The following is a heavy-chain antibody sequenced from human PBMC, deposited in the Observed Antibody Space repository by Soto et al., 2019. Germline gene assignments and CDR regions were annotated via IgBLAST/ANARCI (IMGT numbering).Heavy chain of an antibody. CDR2: IYYSGSF. J-gene: IGHJ4*02. CDR3: ARGGGVTATFDY. V-gene: IGHV4-61*03. Sequence: SETLSLTCTVSGGSVSSGNYYWGWIRQPPGKGLEWIGYIYYSGSFNYNPSLKSRVTISVDTSKKYFSLRLESMTAADTAVYYCARGGGVTATFDYWGRGTLVTVSS. CDR1: GGSVSSGNYY. D-gene: IGHD5-18*01.